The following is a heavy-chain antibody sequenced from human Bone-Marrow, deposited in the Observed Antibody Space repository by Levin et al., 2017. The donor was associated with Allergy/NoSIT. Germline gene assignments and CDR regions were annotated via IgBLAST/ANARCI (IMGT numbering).Heavy chain of an antibody. V-gene: IGHV3-23*01. CDR1: GFTFSSYA. J-gene: IGHJ4*02. CDR3: AKFRDRSDYGGDFHY. CDR2: LSSGGDST. D-gene: IGHD4-23*01. Sequence: GGSLRLSCAVSGFTFSSYAMAWVRQAPGKGLEWVSALSSGGDSTHYADSVKGRFTISRDNSKNTLFLQLNSLTAEDTAVYDCAKFRDRSDYGGDFHYWGRGTLVTVSA.